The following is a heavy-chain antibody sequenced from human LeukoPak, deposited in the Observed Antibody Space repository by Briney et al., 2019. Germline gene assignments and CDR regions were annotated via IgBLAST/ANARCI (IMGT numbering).Heavy chain of an antibody. CDR2: ISSSSSYI. D-gene: IGHD4-11*01. J-gene: IGHJ6*03. Sequence: PGGSLRLSCAASGFTFSSYSMNWVRQAPGKGLEWVSSISSSSSYIYYADSVKGRFTISRDNAKNSLYLQMNSLRAEDTAVYYCARVDESTNLDYTVYHYYYMDVWGKGTTVTVSS. CDR1: GFTFSSYS. V-gene: IGHV3-21*01. CDR3: ARVDESTNLDYTVYHYYYMDV.